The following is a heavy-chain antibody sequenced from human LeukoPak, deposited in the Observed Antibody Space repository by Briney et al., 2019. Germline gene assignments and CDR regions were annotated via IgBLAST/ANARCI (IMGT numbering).Heavy chain of an antibody. V-gene: IGHV3-7*01. D-gene: IGHD3-10*01. CDR2: IKQDGSEK. J-gene: IGHJ4*02. Sequence: GGSLRLSCAASGFTFSNYWMHWVRQAPGKGLEWVANIKQDGSEKYYVDSVKGRFTISRDNAKNSLYLQMNSLRAEDTAVYYCASSYGSGTYYFDYWGQGTLVTVSS. CDR3: ASSYGSGTYYFDY. CDR1: GFTFSNYW.